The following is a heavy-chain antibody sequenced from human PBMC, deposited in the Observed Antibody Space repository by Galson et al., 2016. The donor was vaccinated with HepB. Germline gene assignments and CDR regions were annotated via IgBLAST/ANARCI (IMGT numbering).Heavy chain of an antibody. J-gene: IGHJ4*02. V-gene: IGHV3-30*03. Sequence: SLRLSCAVSGFTFSGFDMHWVRQAPGKGPEWVARISFDGREQDYTSSVKGRFTISRENSGNTLYLQMHNLRAEDTAVYFCARDYSYGTTWPFFDKSGQGTLVTVSS. CDR1: GFTFSGFD. D-gene: IGHD1-14*01. CDR2: ISFDGREQ. CDR3: ARDYSYGTTWPFFDK.